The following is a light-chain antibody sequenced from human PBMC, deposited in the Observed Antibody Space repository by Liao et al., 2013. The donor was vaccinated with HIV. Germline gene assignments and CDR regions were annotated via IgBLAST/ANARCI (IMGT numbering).Light chain of an antibody. J-gene: IGLJ2*01. Sequence: SYELTQPPSVSVAPGKTARISCGGNNIGSQSVHWYQQKPGQAPVLVIYYDRDRPSGIPERFSGSNSGNTATLTISRVEAGDEADYYCQVWDSSGDHRKVVFGGGTKLTVL. CDR3: QVWDSSGDHRKVV. V-gene: IGLV3-21*04. CDR1: NIGSQS. CDR2: YDR.